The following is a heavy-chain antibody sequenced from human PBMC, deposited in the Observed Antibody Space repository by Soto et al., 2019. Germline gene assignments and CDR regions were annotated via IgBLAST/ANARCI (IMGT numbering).Heavy chain of an antibody. CDR3: ARDCSGGSCYPGGDY. CDR2: ISSSSSYT. CDR1: GFTFSDYY. D-gene: IGHD2-15*01. Sequence: GGSLRLSCAASGFTFSDYYMSWIRQAPGKGLEWVSYISSSSSYTNYADSVKGRFTISRDNAKNSLYLQMNSLRAEDTAVYYCARDCSGGSCYPGGDYWGQGTLVTVSS. J-gene: IGHJ4*02. V-gene: IGHV3-11*06.